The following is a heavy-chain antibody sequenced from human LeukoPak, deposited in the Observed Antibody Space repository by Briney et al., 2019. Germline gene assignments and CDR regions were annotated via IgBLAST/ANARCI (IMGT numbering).Heavy chain of an antibody. CDR1: GFTFNYYW. D-gene: IGHD6-13*01. CDR2: INGDGSTT. V-gene: IGHV3-74*01. CDR3: ARPGGYSSGWYGY. J-gene: IGHJ4*02. Sequence: PGGSLRLSCAASGFTFNYYWMHWVRQVAGRGLVWVSHINGDGSTTNYADSVQGRFTISRDNAKSTLYLHMTSLRADDTAVYYCARPGGYSSGWYGYWGQGTLVTVSS.